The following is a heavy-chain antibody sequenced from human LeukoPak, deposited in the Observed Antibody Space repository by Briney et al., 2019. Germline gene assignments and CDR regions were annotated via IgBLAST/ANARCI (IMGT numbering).Heavy chain of an antibody. CDR1: GGSISSGDYY. CDR2: IYYSGST. Sequence: PSQTLSLTCTVSGGSISSGDYYWSWMRQPPGKGLEWIGYIYYSGSTYYNPSLKSRVTISVDTSKNQFSLKLSSVTAADTAVYYCASAPLGSCLYYWGQGTLVTVSS. V-gene: IGHV4-30-4*08. J-gene: IGHJ4*02. CDR3: ASAPLGSCLYY. D-gene: IGHD2-2*01.